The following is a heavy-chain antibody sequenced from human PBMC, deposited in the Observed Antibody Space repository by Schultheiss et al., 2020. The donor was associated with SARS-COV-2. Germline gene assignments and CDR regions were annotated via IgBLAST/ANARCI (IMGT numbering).Heavy chain of an antibody. CDR1: GFTFSSYA. V-gene: IGHV3-23*01. Sequence: GGSLRLSCAASGFTFSSYAMSWVRQAPGKGLEWVSAISGSGGSTYYADSVKGRFTISRDNAKNTLYLQLKSLRAEDTAVYYCARDYYGSGSYYRPWGQGTLVTVSS. CDR3: ARDYYGSGSYYRP. J-gene: IGHJ5*02. D-gene: IGHD3-10*01. CDR2: ISGSGGST.